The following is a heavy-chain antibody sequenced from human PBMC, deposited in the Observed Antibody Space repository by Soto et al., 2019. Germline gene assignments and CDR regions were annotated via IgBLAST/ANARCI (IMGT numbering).Heavy chain of an antibody. V-gene: IGHV4-34*01. CDR1: GGSFSGYY. CDR3: ARAYSSSSRQGWFDP. CDR2: INHSGST. Sequence: PSETLSLTCAVYGGSFSGYYWSWIRQPPGKGLEWIGEINHSGSTNYNPSLKSRVTISVDTSKNQFSLKLSSVTAADTAVYYCARAYSSSSRQGWFDPWGQGTLVTVSS. J-gene: IGHJ5*02. D-gene: IGHD6-6*01.